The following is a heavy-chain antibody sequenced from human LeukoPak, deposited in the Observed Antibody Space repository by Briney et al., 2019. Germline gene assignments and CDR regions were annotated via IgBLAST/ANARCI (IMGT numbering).Heavy chain of an antibody. CDR3: ASLTGEYYYYYGMDV. CDR2: INAGNGNT. D-gene: IGHD7-27*01. V-gene: IGHV1-3*01. CDR1: GYSFTSYW. Sequence: GESLKISCKGSGYSFTSYWIGWVRQAPGQRLEWMGWINAGNGNTKYSQKFQGRVTITRDTSASTAYMELSSLRSEDTAVYYCASLTGEYYYYYGMDVWGQGTTVTVSS. J-gene: IGHJ6*02.